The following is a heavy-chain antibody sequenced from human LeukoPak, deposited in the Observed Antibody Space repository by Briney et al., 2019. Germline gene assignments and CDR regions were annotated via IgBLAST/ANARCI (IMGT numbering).Heavy chain of an antibody. CDR3: ARGMSRDGYEFNWYFDL. D-gene: IGHD5-24*01. Sequence: GGSLRLSCAASRFTFSVHWMHWVRQAPGKGLEWVSRINPDESDKAYADSVKGRFTISRDNSKNTLYLQMNSLRAEDTAVYYCARGMSRDGYEFNWYFDLWGRGTLVTVSS. CDR1: RFTFSVHW. J-gene: IGHJ2*01. CDR2: INPDESDK. V-gene: IGHV3-74*01.